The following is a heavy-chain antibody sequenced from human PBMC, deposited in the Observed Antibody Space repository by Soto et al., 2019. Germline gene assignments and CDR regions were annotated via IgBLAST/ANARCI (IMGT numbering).Heavy chain of an antibody. V-gene: IGHV3-30-3*01. D-gene: IGHD2-15*01. CDR3: ARERARDCSGGACYDLDY. CDR1: GFTFSNYA. J-gene: IGHJ4*02. CDR2: ISYDGDIK. Sequence: QVQLVESGGDVVQPGRSLILSCAASGFTFSNYAMHWVRQAPGKGLEWMAFISYDGDIKFYADSVKDRFTISRAKSKNTLYLQMNSLKTEDTAVYYCARERARDCSGGACYDLDYWGQGTLVTVSS.